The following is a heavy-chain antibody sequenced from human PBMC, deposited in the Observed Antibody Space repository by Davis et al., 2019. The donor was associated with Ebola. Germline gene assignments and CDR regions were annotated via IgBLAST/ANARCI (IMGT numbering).Heavy chain of an antibody. J-gene: IGHJ5*02. Sequence: SVKVSCKASGGTFSSYAISWVRQAPGQGLEWMGRIIPILGIANYAQKFQGRVTITADKSTSTAYMELRSLRSDDTAVYYCARDGHIVVVVGSFDPWGQGTLVTVSS. D-gene: IGHD2-21*01. CDR2: IIPILGIA. CDR3: ARDGHIVVVVGSFDP. V-gene: IGHV1-69*04. CDR1: GGTFSSYA.